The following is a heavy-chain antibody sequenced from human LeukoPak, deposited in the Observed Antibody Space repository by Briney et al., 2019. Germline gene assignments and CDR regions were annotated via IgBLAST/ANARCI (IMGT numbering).Heavy chain of an antibody. CDR2: ISAYNGNT. CDR1: GYTFTSYG. CDR3: ARGYSSSWYYYYYYGKDV. Sequence: GASVKVSCTASGYTFTSYGISWVRQAPGQGLEWMGWISAYNGNTNYAQKLQGRVTMTTDTSTSTAYMELRSLRSDDTAVYYCARGYSSSWYYYYYYGKDVWGQGTTVTVSS. V-gene: IGHV1-18*01. J-gene: IGHJ6*02. D-gene: IGHD6-13*01.